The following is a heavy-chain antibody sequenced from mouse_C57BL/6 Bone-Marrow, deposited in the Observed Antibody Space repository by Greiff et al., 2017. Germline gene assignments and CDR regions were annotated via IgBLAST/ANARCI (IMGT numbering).Heavy chain of an antibody. Sequence: QVQLQQSGAELARPGASVKLSCKASGYTFTSYGISWVKQRTGQGLEWIGEIYPRSGNTYYNEKFKGKATLTEDKSSSTAYMELRSLTSEDSAVYFCARVFITTVVATNFDVWGTGTTVTVSS. V-gene: IGHV1-81*01. CDR3: ARVFITTVVATNFDV. J-gene: IGHJ1*03. D-gene: IGHD1-1*01. CDR2: IYPRSGNT. CDR1: GYTFTSYG.